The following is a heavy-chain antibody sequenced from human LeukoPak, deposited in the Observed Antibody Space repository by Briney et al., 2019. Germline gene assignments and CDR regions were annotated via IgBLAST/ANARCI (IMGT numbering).Heavy chain of an antibody. Sequence: GGSLSLSCAASGFTFSSYAMSWVRQAPGKGLEWVSAISGSGGSTYYADSVKGRFTISRDDSKNTLYLQMNSLRAEDTAVYYCAESPGISLEEYFQHWGQGTLVTVSS. CDR2: ISGSGGST. CDR3: AESPGISLEEYFQH. V-gene: IGHV3-23*01. D-gene: IGHD1-1*01. J-gene: IGHJ1*01. CDR1: GFTFSSYA.